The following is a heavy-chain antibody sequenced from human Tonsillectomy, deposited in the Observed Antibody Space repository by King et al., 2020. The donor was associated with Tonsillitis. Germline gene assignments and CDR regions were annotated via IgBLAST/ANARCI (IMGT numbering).Heavy chain of an antibody. V-gene: IGHV3-49*04. CDR2: IRSKAYGGTT. CDR3: TRDFRRFLGQIFGVVLSVYYYMDV. D-gene: IGHD3-3*01. J-gene: IGHJ6*03. Sequence: VQLVESGGGLVQPGRSLRLSCTASGFTFGDYAMSWVRKAPGKGLEWVGFIRSKAYGGTTEYAASVKGRFTISRDDSKSIAYLQMNSLKTEDTAVYYCTRDFRRFLGQIFGVVLSVYYYMDVWGKGTTVTVSS. CDR1: GFTFGDYA.